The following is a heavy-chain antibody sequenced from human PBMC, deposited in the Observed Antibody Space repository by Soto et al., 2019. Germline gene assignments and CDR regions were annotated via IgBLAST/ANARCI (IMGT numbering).Heavy chain of an antibody. CDR2: INPSGGST. Sequence: GASVKVSCKASGYTFTSYYMHWVRQAPGQGPEWMGIINPSGGSTSYAQKFQGRVTMTRDTSTSTVYMELSSLRSEDTAVYYCVKVSPLGGFFGDRDEFSFWGRGPPVPVSA. J-gene: IGHJ4*02. CDR1: GYTFTSYY. CDR3: VKVSPLGGFFGDRDEFSF. V-gene: IGHV1-46*01. D-gene: IGHD3-16*01.